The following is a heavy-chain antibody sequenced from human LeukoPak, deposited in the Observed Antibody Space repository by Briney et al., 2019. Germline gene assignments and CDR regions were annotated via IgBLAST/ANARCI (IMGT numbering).Heavy chain of an antibody. CDR2: INWNGGST. CDR1: GFTFADYG. CDR3: ARAGGRVSKIISLSY. V-gene: IGHV3-20*04. D-gene: IGHD5-24*01. Sequence: GGSLRLSCAASGFTFADYGMSWVRQAPGKGLEWVSGINWNGGSTGYADSVKGRFTISRANAKNSLCLQMNSLRAETTALYYCARAGGRVSKIISLSYWGQGTLVTVSS. J-gene: IGHJ4*02.